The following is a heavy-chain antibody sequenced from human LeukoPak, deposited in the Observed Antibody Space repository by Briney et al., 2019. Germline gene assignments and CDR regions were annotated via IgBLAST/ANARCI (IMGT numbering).Heavy chain of an antibody. Sequence: SETLSLTCTVSGGPISSYYWSWIRQPAGKGLEWIGRIHIRGSTNNNPSLRNRVTMSVDTSKNQFSLKLSSVTAADTAVYYCVSDSSSSRGFNSWGQGTLVTVSS. J-gene: IGHJ5*01. V-gene: IGHV4-4*07. CDR3: VSDSSSSRGFNS. CDR1: GGPISSYY. CDR2: IHIRGST. D-gene: IGHD6-6*01.